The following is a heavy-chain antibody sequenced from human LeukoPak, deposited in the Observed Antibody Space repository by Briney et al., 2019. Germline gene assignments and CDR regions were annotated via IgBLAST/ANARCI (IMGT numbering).Heavy chain of an antibody. CDR3: AEDLGSYFHAFDI. D-gene: IGHD1-26*01. Sequence: PGGSLRLSCAASGFTFSSYAMSWVRQAPGKGLEWVSAISGSGGSTYYADSVKGRFTISRDNSKNTLYLQMNSLRAEDTAVYYCAEDLGSYFHAFDIWGQGTMVTVSS. CDR1: GFTFSSYA. J-gene: IGHJ3*02. CDR2: ISGSGGST. V-gene: IGHV3-23*01.